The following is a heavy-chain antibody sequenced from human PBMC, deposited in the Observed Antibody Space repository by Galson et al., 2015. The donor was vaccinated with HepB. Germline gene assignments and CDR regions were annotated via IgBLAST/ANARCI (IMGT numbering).Heavy chain of an antibody. D-gene: IGHD6-19*01. CDR3: ASPDSSGWYSHLDY. Sequence: SVKVSCKASGYTFSSYYMHWVRQAPGQGLEWMGWINPNSGGTNYAQKFQGRVTMTRDTSISTAYMELSSLRSDDTAVYYCASPDSSGWYSHLDYWGQGTLVTVSS. V-gene: IGHV1-2*02. CDR2: INPNSGGT. J-gene: IGHJ4*02. CDR1: GYTFSSYY.